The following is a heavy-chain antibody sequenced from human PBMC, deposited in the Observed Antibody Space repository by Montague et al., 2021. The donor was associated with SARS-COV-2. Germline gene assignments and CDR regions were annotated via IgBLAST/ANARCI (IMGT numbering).Heavy chain of an antibody. D-gene: IGHD5-12*01. J-gene: IGHJ5*02. V-gene: IGHV2-5*02. Sequence: VKPTQTLTLTCTFSGFSLSTSGVGVGWIRQPPGKALEWLALIYWDDDKRYSPSLKSRLTITKDTSKNQVVLTMTNMDPVDTATYYCAHSPTLYSGYVASPFDPWGQGTLVTVSS. CDR2: IYWDDDK. CDR3: AHSPTLYSGYVASPFDP. CDR1: GFSLSTSGVG.